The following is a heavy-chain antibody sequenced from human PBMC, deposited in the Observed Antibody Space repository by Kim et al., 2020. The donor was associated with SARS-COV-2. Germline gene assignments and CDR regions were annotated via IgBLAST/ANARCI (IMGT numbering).Heavy chain of an antibody. V-gene: IGHV3-33*01. J-gene: IGHJ6*02. CDR1: GFTFSSYG. CDR3: ARDKTYCSSTSCHYYYYYYGMDV. Sequence: GGSLRLSCAASGFTFSSYGMHWVRQAPGKGLEWVAVIWYDGSNKYYADSVKGRFTISRDNSKNTLYLQMNSLRAEDTAVYYCARDKTYCSSTSCHYYYYYYGMDVWGQGTTVTVSS. CDR2: IWYDGSNK. D-gene: IGHD2-2*01.